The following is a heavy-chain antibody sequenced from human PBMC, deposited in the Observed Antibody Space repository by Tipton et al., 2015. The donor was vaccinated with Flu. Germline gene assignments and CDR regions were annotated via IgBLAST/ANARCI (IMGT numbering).Heavy chain of an antibody. V-gene: IGHV4-38-2*02. CDR2: IYQSGTT. CDR3: ARDPPTRNWFDP. Sequence: TLSLTCTVSGHSISSGYYWGWIRQPPGKGLEWIGSIYQSGTTYYNPSLKSRVTISVDTSRNQFSLKLSSVTAADTAVYYCARDPPTRNWFDPWGQGTLVTVSS. CDR1: GHSISSGYY. J-gene: IGHJ5*02. D-gene: IGHD5-12*01.